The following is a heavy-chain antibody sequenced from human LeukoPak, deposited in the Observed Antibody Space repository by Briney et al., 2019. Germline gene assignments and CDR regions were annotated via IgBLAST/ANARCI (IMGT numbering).Heavy chain of an antibody. D-gene: IGHD5-12*01. J-gene: IGHJ4*02. V-gene: IGHV3-66*02. CDR3: ARSIGYGPFDH. Sequence: GGSLRLSCAASGFTVSNNYMSWVRQAPGKGLEWVSVIYSGGGTNYANSVKGRFTVSRDNSKNTLYLQMNSLRAEDTAVYYCARSIGYGPFDHWGQGTLVTVSS. CDR2: IYSGGGT. CDR1: GFTVSNNY.